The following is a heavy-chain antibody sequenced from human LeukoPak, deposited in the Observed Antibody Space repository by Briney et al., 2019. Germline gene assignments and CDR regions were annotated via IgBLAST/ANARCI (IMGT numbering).Heavy chain of an antibody. CDR3: AKESTVPYYFDY. Sequence: GGSLRLSCAASGFTFSSYAMSWVRQAPGKGLEWVSAISGSGGATYYADSVKGRFTISRDNSKNTLYLQMSSLRAEDTAVYYCAKESTVPYYFDYWGQGTLVTVSS. V-gene: IGHV3-23*01. CDR2: ISGSGGAT. J-gene: IGHJ4*02. D-gene: IGHD4-11*01. CDR1: GFTFSSYA.